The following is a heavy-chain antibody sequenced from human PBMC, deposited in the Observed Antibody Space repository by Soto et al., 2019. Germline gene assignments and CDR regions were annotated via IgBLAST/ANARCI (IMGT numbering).Heavy chain of an antibody. Sequence: QVQLVESGGGVVQPGTSLRLSCETSGFTFRSYVMHWVRQAPGKGLQWVAIIWFDGTKTYYGDSVKGRFTISRDNSKNTLYLQMNNLRAEDTALYFCVRDRTVSLVRGVSVDNWGQGALVTVSS. CDR1: GFTFRSYV. CDR2: IWFDGTKT. J-gene: IGHJ1*01. CDR3: VRDRTVSLVRGVSVDN. D-gene: IGHD3-10*02. V-gene: IGHV3-33*01.